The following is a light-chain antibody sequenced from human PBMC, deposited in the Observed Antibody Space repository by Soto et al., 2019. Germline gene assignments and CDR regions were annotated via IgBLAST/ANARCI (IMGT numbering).Light chain of an antibody. CDR1: QSVSSY. CDR3: QQRSNWPRGT. Sequence: EIVLTQSPATLSLSPGERATLSCRASQSVSSYLAWYQQKPGQAPRLLIYDASNRATGIPARFSGSWSGTDFTLTISSLEPEDFAVYYCQQRSNWPRGTFGPGTKVDIK. J-gene: IGKJ3*01. V-gene: IGKV3-11*01. CDR2: DAS.